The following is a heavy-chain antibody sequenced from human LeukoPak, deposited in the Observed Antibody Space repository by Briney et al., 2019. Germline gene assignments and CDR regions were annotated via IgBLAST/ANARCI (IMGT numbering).Heavy chain of an antibody. J-gene: IGHJ3*02. CDR1: GGSISSGSYY. D-gene: IGHD3-3*01. V-gene: IGHV4-61*02. CDR2: IYTSGST. CDR3: ARGLYRAGYDFWSGTNAFDI. Sequence: PSETLSLTCTVSGGSISSGSYYWSWIRQPAGKGLEWIGRIYTSGSTNYNPSLKSRVTISVDTSKNQFSLKLSSVTAADTAVYYCARGLYRAGYDFWSGTNAFDIWGQGTMVTVSS.